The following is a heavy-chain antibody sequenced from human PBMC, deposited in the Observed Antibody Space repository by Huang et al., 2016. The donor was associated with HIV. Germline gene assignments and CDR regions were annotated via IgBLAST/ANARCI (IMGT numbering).Heavy chain of an antibody. CDR1: GYSFRSYW. CDR2: IYPGDSDT. V-gene: IGHV5-51*03. D-gene: IGHD3-16*01. Sequence: VQLVPSGAEVKKPGESLRISCKGSGYSFRSYWIGRVGQVPGKGLAWIGIIYPGDSDTRYSPTFQCLVNIAADKSSSTDYLQWSSLEASDTAMYYCAREGGSRYYMDVWGKGTTVTVSS. CDR3: AREGGSRYYMDV. J-gene: IGHJ6*03.